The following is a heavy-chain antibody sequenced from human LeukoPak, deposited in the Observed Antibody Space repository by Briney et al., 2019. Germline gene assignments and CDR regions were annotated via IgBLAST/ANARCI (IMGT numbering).Heavy chain of an antibody. D-gene: IGHD6-13*01. CDR2: TRRVGGEK. J-gene: IGHJ6*02. Sequence: PGGSLRLSCVAPGSTFSDNWTNWGPQAPGKGREWGAKTRRVGGEKYYGDSVKGRFTISRDNAKNSLFQKTNSLRAEDAGVYYCARPGLTAEASALDGMDVWGQGTTVAVSS. CDR3: ARPGLTAEASALDGMDV. V-gene: IGHV3-7*01. CDR1: GSTFSDNW.